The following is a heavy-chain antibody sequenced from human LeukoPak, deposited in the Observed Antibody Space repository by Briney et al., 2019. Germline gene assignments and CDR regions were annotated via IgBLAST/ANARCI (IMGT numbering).Heavy chain of an antibody. CDR2: VNPNSGGT. J-gene: IGHJ3*02. V-gene: IGHV1-2*02. D-gene: IGHD5-18*01. Sequence: ASVKVSCKASGYTFTGYYMHWVRQAPGQGLEWMGWVNPNSGGTNYAQKFQGRVTMTRDTSISTAYMELSRLRSDDTAVYYCARDPGYSYGHDAFDIWGQGTMVTVSS. CDR3: ARDPGYSYGHDAFDI. CDR1: GYTFTGYY.